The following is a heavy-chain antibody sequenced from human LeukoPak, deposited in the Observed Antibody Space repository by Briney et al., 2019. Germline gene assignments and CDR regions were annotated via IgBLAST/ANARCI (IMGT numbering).Heavy chain of an antibody. CDR2: ISFDGGNK. J-gene: IGHJ5*02. D-gene: IGHD4-17*01. V-gene: IGHV3-30-3*01. CDR1: GFIFSSYN. Sequence: QSGGSLRLSCAASGFIFSSYNIQWVRQAPGKGLEWVAVISFDGGNKNYADSVKGRFTISRDNAKNSLYLQMNSLRAEDTAVYYCAREDYGDYPNWFDPWGQGTLVTVSS. CDR3: AREDYGDYPNWFDP.